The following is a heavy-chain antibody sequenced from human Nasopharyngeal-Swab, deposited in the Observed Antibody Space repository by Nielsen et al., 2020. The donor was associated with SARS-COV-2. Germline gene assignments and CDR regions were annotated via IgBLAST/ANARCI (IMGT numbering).Heavy chain of an antibody. Sequence: GGSLRLSCAASGFTLSSYSMNWVRQAPGKGLEWVSYISSSGTTIYYADSVKGRFTISRDNAESSLYLEMNSLRVEDTAVYFCARESISTRHSGWFDPWGQGTLVTVSS. CDR2: ISSSGTTI. D-gene: IGHD6-6*01. V-gene: IGHV3-48*04. CDR3: ARESISTRHSGWFDP. J-gene: IGHJ5*02. CDR1: GFTLSSYS.